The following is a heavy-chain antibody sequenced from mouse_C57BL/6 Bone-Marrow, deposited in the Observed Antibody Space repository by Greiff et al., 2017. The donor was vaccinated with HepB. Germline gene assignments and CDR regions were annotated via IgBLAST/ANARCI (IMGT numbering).Heavy chain of an antibody. D-gene: IGHD2-4*01. V-gene: IGHV7-3*01. CDR1: GFTFTDYY. CDR3: ARSGYDYSFAY. Sequence: EVKLVESGGGLVQPGGSLSLSCAASGFTFTDYYMSWVRQPPGKALEWLGFIRNKANGYTTEYSASVKGRFTISRDNSQSILYLPMNALRAEDSATYYCARSGYDYSFAYWGQGTLVTVSA. J-gene: IGHJ3*01. CDR2: IRNKANGYTT.